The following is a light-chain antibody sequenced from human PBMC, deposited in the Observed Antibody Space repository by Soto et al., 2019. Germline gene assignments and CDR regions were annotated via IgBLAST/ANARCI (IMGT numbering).Light chain of an antibody. Sequence: QSVLTQPPSVSGAPGQTVTISCTGSSSNIGAGYDVHWYQQLPGRAPKLLIYGNNNRPSGVPDRFSGSKSGTSASLAITGLQAEDEADYYCHSYDSSLRGAMFGGGTKLTVL. CDR2: GNN. CDR1: SSNIGAGYD. J-gene: IGLJ3*02. V-gene: IGLV1-40*01. CDR3: HSYDSSLRGAM.